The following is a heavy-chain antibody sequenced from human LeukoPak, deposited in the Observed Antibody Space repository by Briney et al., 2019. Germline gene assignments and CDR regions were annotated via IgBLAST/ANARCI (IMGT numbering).Heavy chain of an antibody. CDR3: ARESGGSSTSCYPYYMDV. V-gene: IGHV1-18*01. CDR2: ISAYNGNT. CDR1: GYTFTSYG. J-gene: IGHJ6*03. Sequence: ASVKVSCKAPGYTFTSYGISWVRQAPGQGLEWMGWISAYNGNTNYAQKLQGRVTMTTDTSTSTAYMELRSLRSDDTAVYYCARESGGSSTSCYPYYMDVWGKGTTVTVSS. D-gene: IGHD2-2*01.